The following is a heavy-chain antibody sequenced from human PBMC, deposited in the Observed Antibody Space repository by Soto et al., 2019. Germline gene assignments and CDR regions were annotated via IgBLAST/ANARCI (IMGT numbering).Heavy chain of an antibody. V-gene: IGHV3-7*01. D-gene: IGHD5-12*01. Sequence: PGGSLRLSCAASGFTFSSYWMSWVRQAPGKGLEWVANIKQDGSEKYYVDSVKGRFTISRDNAKNSLYLQMNSLRAEDTAVYYCARDEGFRWLQIEGVDYWGQGTLVTVSS. CDR2: IKQDGSEK. J-gene: IGHJ4*02. CDR3: ARDEGFRWLQIEGVDY. CDR1: GFTFSSYW.